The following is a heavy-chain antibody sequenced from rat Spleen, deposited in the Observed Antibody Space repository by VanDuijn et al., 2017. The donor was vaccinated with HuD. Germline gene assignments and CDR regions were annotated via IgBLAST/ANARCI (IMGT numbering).Heavy chain of an antibody. J-gene: IGHJ4*01. Sequence: EVQLVESGGGLVQPGRSLKLSCAASGFTFSNYDMAWVRQAPTKGLEWVASISTSGGRTYYRDSVKGRFTVSRDNAKSTLYLQMDSLRSEDTATYYCARHRGPGYNYYVMDAWGQGASVTVSS. D-gene: IGHD1-4*01. CDR2: ISTSGGRT. CDR1: GFTFSNYD. CDR3: ARHRGPGYNYYVMDA. V-gene: IGHV5-25*01.